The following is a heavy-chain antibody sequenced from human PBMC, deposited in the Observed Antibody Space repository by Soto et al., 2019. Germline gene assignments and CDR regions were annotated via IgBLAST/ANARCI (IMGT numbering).Heavy chain of an antibody. V-gene: IGHV3-9*01. J-gene: IGHJ4*01. CDR1: GFTFGDYA. CDR3: AKDRNTAMVTGDFDY. CDR2: VSWTNISF. Sequence: PGGSLRLSCAASGFTFGDYAMHWVRQVPGRGLEWVSGVSWTNISFGCADSVKGRFTISRDNAKNSLYLQMNSLRREDTAFYYCAKDRNTAMVTGDFDYWGHGTLVTVSS. D-gene: IGHD5-18*01.